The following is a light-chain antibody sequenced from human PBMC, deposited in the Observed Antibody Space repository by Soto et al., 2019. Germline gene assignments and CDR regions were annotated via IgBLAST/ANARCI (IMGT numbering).Light chain of an antibody. V-gene: IGKV1-5*02. J-gene: IGKJ1*01. CDR1: QSVSNW. Sequence: MTQSPATLSVSPGERATLFCRASQSVSNWLAWYQQKPGTAPKLLIYHASTLESGVPSRFSGSGSGTEFTLTISSLQPDDFATYYCQQYNSYSFGQGTKVDI. CDR3: QQYNSYS. CDR2: HAS.